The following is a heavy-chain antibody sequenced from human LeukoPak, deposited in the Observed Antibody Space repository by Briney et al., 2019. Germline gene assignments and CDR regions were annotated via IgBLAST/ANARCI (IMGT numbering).Heavy chain of an antibody. D-gene: IGHD3-22*01. J-gene: IGHJ4*02. CDR2: ISSNGGST. V-gene: IGHV3-64*01. CDR1: GLTFISYA. CDR3: ARVVYDSSGYYYGY. Sequence: PGGALRHSCAASGLTFISYAMHWGRPAPGKGLEYVSAISSNGGSTYYANSVKGRFTISRDNSKNTLYLQMGSLRAEDMAVYYCARVVYDSSGYYYGYWGQGTLVTVSS.